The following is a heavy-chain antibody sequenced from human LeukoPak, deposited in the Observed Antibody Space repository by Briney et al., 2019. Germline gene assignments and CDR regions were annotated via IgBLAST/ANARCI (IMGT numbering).Heavy chain of an antibody. CDR3: ARGFFPYSSSPYDY. CDR2: IYYSGST. V-gene: IGHV4-59*01. J-gene: IGHJ4*02. D-gene: IGHD6-6*01. CDR1: GGSISSYY. Sequence: KPSETLSLTCTASGGSISSYYWSWIRQPPGKGLEWIGYIYYSGSTNYNPSLKSRVTISVDTAKSQVSLKLSSVTAADTAVYYCARGFFPYSSSPYDYWGQGTLVTVSS.